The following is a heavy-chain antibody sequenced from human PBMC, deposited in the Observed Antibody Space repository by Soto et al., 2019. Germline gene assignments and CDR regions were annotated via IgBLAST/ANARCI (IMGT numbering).Heavy chain of an antibody. D-gene: IGHD6-6*01. J-gene: IGHJ6*03. Sequence: GGSLRLSCAASGFTFSSYGMHWVRQAPGKGLEWVAVISYDGSNKYYADSVKGRFTISRDNSKNTLYLQMNSLRAEETAVYYCAKDLQTVRGSIAARPRYYYYYMDVWGKGTTVTVSS. V-gene: IGHV3-30*18. CDR1: GFTFSSYG. CDR2: ISYDGSNK. CDR3: AKDLQTVRGSIAARPRYYYYYMDV.